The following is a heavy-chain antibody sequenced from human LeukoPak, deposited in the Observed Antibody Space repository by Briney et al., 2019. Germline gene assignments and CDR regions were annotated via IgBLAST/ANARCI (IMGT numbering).Heavy chain of an antibody. CDR3: ARDRERLRFLEWLPDLDY. CDR2: INPNSGGT. D-gene: IGHD3-3*01. CDR1: GYTFTGYY. J-gene: IGHJ4*02. Sequence: ASVTVSCKASGYTFTGYYMHWVRQAPGQGLEWMGWINPNSGGTNYAQKFQGRVTMTRDTSISTAYMELSRLRSDDTAVYYCARDRERLRFLEWLPDLDYWGQGTLVTVSS. V-gene: IGHV1-2*02.